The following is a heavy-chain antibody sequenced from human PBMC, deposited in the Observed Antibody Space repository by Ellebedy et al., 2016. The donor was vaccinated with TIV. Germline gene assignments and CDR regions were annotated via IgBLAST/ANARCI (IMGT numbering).Heavy chain of an antibody. CDR3: ARDFGAVAGIYGFDI. D-gene: IGHD6-19*01. CDR1: GYTFSSYA. Sequence: ASVKVSXKASGYTFSSYAMHWVRQAPGQRLEWMGWISAGNGNTKYSQKFQGRVTITRDTSASTAYMELSSLRSEDTAVYYCARDFGAVAGIYGFDIWGQGTMVTVSS. J-gene: IGHJ3*02. V-gene: IGHV1-3*01. CDR2: ISAGNGNT.